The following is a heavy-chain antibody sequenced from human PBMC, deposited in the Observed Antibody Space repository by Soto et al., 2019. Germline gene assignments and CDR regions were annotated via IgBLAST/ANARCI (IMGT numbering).Heavy chain of an antibody. D-gene: IGHD3-22*01. CDR3: ARGPFTYDSSGYYVY. CDR2: INPNSGAT. Sequence: XSVKVSCKTSVYSFSCYYIHWVRQAPGQGLEWMGWINPNSGATLYARKFQGRVIVSRDTSINTAFMQLSSLSSDDTAVYYCARGPFTYDSSGYYVYWGQGTLVTVSS. V-gene: IGHV1-2*02. CDR1: VYSFSCYY. J-gene: IGHJ1*01.